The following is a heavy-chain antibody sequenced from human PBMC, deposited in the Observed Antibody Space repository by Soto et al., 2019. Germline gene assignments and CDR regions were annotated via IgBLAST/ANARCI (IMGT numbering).Heavy chain of an antibody. D-gene: IGHD6-6*01. V-gene: IGHV4-31*03. CDR3: ARQYSSSSFYWYFDY. CDR2: IYYSGST. CDR1: GGSISSGGYY. Sequence: QVQLQESGPGLVKPSQTLSLTCTVSGGSISSGGYYWSWIRQHPGKGLEWIGYIYYSGSTYYNTSLKSRVTIAVYSSKNQFSLKLRSVTAAETAVYYCARQYSSSSFYWYFDYWGQGTMVTVSS. J-gene: IGHJ4*02.